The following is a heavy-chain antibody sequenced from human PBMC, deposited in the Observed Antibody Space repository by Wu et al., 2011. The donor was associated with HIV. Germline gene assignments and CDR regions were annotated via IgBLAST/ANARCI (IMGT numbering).Heavy chain of an antibody. Sequence: QVQLVQSGAEVKKPGASVKVSCTASGYAFTTFDINWVRHATGQGLEWMGWMNPDNGDTGYAQKFQGRVTMTRNTSINTAYMELSSLRSDDTALYYCARVHGYSSSWSIYYYYYMDVWAKGPRSPSP. CDR2: MNPDNGDT. CDR1: GYAFTTFD. D-gene: IGHD6-13*01. J-gene: IGHJ6*03. CDR3: ARVHGYSSSWSIYYYYYMDV. V-gene: IGHV1-8*02.